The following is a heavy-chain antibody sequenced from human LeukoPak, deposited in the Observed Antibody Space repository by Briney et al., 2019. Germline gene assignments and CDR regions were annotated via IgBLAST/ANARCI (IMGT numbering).Heavy chain of an antibody. D-gene: IGHD3-9*01. V-gene: IGHV3-30-3*01. CDR2: ISYDGSNK. J-gene: IGHJ4*02. CDR1: GFTFSSYA. CDR3: ARAGGFDILTGYSYLDY. Sequence: GGSLRLSCAASGFTFSSYAMHWVRQAPGKGLEWVAVISYDGSNKYYADFVKGRFTISRDNSKNTLYLQMNSLRAEDTAVYYCARAGGFDILTGYSYLDYWGQGTLVTVSS.